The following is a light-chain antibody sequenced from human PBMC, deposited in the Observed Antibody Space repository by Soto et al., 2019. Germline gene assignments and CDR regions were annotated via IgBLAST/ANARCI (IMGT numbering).Light chain of an antibody. CDR1: QGVSTW. J-gene: IGKJ1*01. Sequence: DIQMTQSPSSVSASVGDRVTITCRASQGVSTWLAWYQQKPGKAPKLLIYDASSLESWVPSRFSGSGSGTEFTLTINSLQPDDFATYYCQQYNSYSWMFGQGTKVDIK. V-gene: IGKV1-5*01. CDR2: DAS. CDR3: QQYNSYSWM.